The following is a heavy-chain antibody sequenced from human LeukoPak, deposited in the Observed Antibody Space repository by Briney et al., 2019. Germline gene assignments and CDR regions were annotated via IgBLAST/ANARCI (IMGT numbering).Heavy chain of an antibody. V-gene: IGHV3-48*01. D-gene: IGHD6-13*01. J-gene: IGHJ4*02. CDR3: ASWAGTAAGFSGPFDY. Sequence: PGGSLRLSCAVSGLTFSSHSMNWVRQAPGKGLEWLSHISSSGSTIYYADSVKGRFTMSRDNAKNSLYLQMNSLRAEDTAVYYCASWAGTAAGFSGPFDYWGQGTLVTVSS. CDR1: GLTFSSHS. CDR2: ISSSGSTI.